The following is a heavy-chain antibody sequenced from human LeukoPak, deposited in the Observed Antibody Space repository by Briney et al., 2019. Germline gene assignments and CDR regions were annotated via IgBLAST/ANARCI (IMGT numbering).Heavy chain of an antibody. CDR3: ARDRLRYFDWLLSGGTDAFDI. CDR2: ISAYNGNT. CDR1: GYTFTSYG. Sequence: ASVKVSCKASGYTFTSYGISWVRQAPGQGLEWMGWISAYNGNTNYAQKLQGRVTMTTDTSTSTAYMELRSLRSDDTAVYYCARDRLRYFDWLLSGGTDAFDIWGQGTMVTVSS. D-gene: IGHD3-9*01. J-gene: IGHJ3*02. V-gene: IGHV1-18*01.